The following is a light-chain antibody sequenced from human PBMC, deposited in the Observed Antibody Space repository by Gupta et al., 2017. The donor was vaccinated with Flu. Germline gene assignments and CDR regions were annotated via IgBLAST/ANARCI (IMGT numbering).Light chain of an antibody. Sequence: KATISASGSSSNVGDSDVSWYRQLPETAPKLLIDDNNKRPPGTPDRFAGSKSGTSATLGITGLDTEDEADYYCGTWDSSLNVWVFGGGTKLTVL. CDR1: SSNVGDSD. J-gene: IGLJ3*02. CDR3: GTWDSSLNVWV. CDR2: DNN. V-gene: IGLV1-51*01.